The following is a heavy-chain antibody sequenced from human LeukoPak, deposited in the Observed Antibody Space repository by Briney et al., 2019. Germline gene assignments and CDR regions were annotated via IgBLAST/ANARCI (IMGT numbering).Heavy chain of an antibody. CDR2: VYYSGST. CDR1: GGSISSYY. Sequence: SETLSLTCSVSGGSISSYYWSWIRQPPGKGLEWIGYVYYSGSTNYNPSLKSRVTIPVDTSKNQLSLKLSSVTAADTAVYYCARQVGTFYYYYGMDVWGQGTTVTVSS. J-gene: IGHJ6*02. CDR3: ARQVGTFYYYYGMDV. V-gene: IGHV4-59*08. D-gene: IGHD1-14*01.